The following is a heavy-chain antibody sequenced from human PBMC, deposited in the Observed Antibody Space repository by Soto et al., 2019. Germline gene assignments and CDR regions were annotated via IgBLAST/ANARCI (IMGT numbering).Heavy chain of an antibody. CDR2: IYYSGST. V-gene: IGHV4-31*03. CDR1: GGSISSGGYY. J-gene: IGHJ4*02. D-gene: IGHD4-17*01. CDR3: AGGPDNDYGDYVGHY. Sequence: QVQLQESGPGLVKPSQTLSLTCTVSGGSISSGGYYWSWIRQHPGKGLEWIGYIYYSGSTYYNPSLKSRVTIAVDTSKNQFSLKLSSVTAADTAVYYCAGGPDNDYGDYVGHYWGQGTLVTVSS.